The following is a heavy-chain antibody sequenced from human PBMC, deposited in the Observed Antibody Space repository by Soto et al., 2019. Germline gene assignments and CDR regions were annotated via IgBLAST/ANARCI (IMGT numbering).Heavy chain of an antibody. CDR2: IWYDGSNK. V-gene: IGHV3-33*01. Sequence: QVQLVESGGGVVQPGRSLRLSCAASGFTFSSYGMHWVRQAPGKGLEWVAVIWYDGSNKYYADSVKGRFTISRDNSKNTXXLQMNSLRAEDTAVYYCARVARYCSGGSCYSNFDYWGQGTLVTVSS. CDR1: GFTFSSYG. J-gene: IGHJ4*02. D-gene: IGHD2-15*01. CDR3: ARVARYCSGGSCYSNFDY.